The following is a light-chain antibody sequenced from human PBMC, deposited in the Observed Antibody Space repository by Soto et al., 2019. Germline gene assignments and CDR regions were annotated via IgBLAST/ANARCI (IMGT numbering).Light chain of an antibody. CDR2: AAS. CDR1: HNINTY. J-gene: IGKJ5*01. CDR3: QLSDSSLT. V-gene: IGKV1-39*01. Sequence: IQMTQSPSSLSASVGDRVAVTCRASHNINTYLNWYQQRPGKAPRLLIYAASSVQGGVPSRFSGSGSGTDFTLTISSLQPEDFATYYCQLSDSSLTFGQGTRLEI.